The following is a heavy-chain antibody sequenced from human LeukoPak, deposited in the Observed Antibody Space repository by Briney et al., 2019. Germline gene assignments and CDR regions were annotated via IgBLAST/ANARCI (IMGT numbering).Heavy chain of an antibody. Sequence: SETLSLTCTVSGGSIRSYFWSWIRQPPGKGLEWIGYIYNSESTNYNPSLKSRVTISVDTSKNQISLKLASVTAADTAVYYCARSYDTDFDYWGQGTLVTVSS. CDR3: ARSYDTDFDY. V-gene: IGHV4-59*01. CDR1: GGSIRSYF. D-gene: IGHD3-3*01. J-gene: IGHJ4*02. CDR2: IYNSEST.